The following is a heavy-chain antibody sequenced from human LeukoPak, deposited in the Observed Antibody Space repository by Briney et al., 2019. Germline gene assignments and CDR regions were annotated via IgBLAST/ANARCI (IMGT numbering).Heavy chain of an antibody. V-gene: IGHV3-23*01. CDR1: GFIFSSYS. CDR2: ITGSGGNT. J-gene: IGHJ6*02. Sequence: GGSLRLSCAASGFIFSSYSMNWVRQAPGKGLEWVSVITGSGGNTYYADSVKGRFTIYKDNSKNTVYLQMSSLRVDDTAVYYCAKAASSSWLSYYYGMDVWGQGTTVTVSS. CDR3: AKAASSSWLSYYYGMDV. D-gene: IGHD6-13*01.